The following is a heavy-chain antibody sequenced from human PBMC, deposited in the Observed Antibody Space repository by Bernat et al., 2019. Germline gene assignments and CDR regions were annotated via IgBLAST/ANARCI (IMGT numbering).Heavy chain of an antibody. CDR3: ARHERGTGLGSAFDI. J-gene: IGHJ3*02. Sequence: QLQLQESGPGLVKPSETLSLTCTVSGGSISSSSYYWGWTRQPPGKGLEWIGSIYSSGSTYYNPSLKSRVTISVDTSKNQFYLKLSSVTAADTAVYSCARHERGTGLGSAFDIWGQGTMVTVSS. D-gene: IGHD3-16*01. CDR2: IYSSGST. CDR1: GGSISSSSYY. V-gene: IGHV4-39*01.